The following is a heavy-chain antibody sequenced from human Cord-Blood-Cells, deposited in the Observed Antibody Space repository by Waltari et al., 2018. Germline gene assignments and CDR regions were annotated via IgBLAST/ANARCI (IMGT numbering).Heavy chain of an antibody. V-gene: IGHV4-39*01. CDR3: ARHDGSYYLYYFDY. J-gene: IGHJ4*02. Sequence: QLQLQESGPGLVKPSETLSLTCTVSGGSISSSSYYWGWIRQPPGKGLEWIGCIYYSGSTYYNPSLKSRVTISVDTSKNQFSLKLSSVTAADTAVYYCARHDGSYYLYYFDYWGQGTLVTVSS. D-gene: IGHD1-26*01. CDR2: IYYSGST. CDR1: GGSISSSSYY.